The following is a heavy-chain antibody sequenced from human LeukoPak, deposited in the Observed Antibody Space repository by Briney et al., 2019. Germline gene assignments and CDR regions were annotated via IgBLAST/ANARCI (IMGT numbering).Heavy chain of an antibody. Sequence: GGALRLSCAASGFTIGPYAVYWVRHGPGRGLEWVSVIKADGSGTFYADSVRGRFTTSRDNSKNSLYLQMNSLTSEDTALYYCATWAFYHNLDVWGQGTTVSVSS. CDR3: ATWAFYHNLDV. V-gene: IGHV3-43*02. CDR1: GFTIGPYA. CDR2: IKADGSGT. J-gene: IGHJ6*02. D-gene: IGHD2/OR15-2a*01.